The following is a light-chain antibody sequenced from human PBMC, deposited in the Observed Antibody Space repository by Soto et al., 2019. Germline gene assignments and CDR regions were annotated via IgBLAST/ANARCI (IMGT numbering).Light chain of an antibody. V-gene: IGKV2-28*01. Sequence: EIVMTQSPLTLPVTPGEPASIAXRSSXSLLYNNTYNYLDWYVQKPGQSPXXLIYFGSNRAPGVPDRFSGSGSGTDFTLKINRVEAEDVGTYYCMQALQSLTFGQGTRLEIK. CDR2: FGS. J-gene: IGKJ5*01. CDR3: MQALQSLT. CDR1: XSLLYNNTYNY.